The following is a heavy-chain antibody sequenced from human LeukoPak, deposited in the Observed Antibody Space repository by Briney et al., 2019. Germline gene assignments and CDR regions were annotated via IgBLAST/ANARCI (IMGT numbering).Heavy chain of an antibody. CDR2: IYSGGST. CDR3: ARARLHHRSFDRKTSYYFDY. CDR1: GFTVSSNY. D-gene: IGHD6-25*01. V-gene: IGHV3-53*01. Sequence: PGGSLRLSCAASGFTVSSNYIWVRQAPGKGLEWVSVIYSGGSTYYADSVKGRFTISRDNSKNTLYLQMNSLITEDTAVYYCARARLHHRSFDRKTSYYFDYWGQGTLVTVSS. J-gene: IGHJ4*02.